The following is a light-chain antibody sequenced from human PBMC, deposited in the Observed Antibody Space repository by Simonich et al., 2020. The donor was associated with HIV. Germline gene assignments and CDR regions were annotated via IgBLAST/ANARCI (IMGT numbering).Light chain of an antibody. CDR3: QQYGRSPNT. V-gene: IGKV3D-15*02. CDR1: QSVNTN. J-gene: IGKJ1*01. CDR2: AAS. Sequence: IVMTQSPATLSVSPGERATLSCRASQSVNTNVAWYQQKPGQAPRLLIYAASTRATGIPARFSGSGSGTDFTLTISSLEPEDFAVYYCQQYGRSPNTFGQGTKVEIK.